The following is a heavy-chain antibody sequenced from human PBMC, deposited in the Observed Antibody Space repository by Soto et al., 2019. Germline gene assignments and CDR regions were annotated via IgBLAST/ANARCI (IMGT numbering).Heavy chain of an antibody. J-gene: IGHJ6*03. CDR1: GYSFTSYW. V-gene: IGHV5-51*01. CDR2: IYPGDSDT. D-gene: IGHD6-19*01. Sequence: PGESLKISWKGSGYSFTSYWSGWVRQMPGKGLEWMGIIYPGDSDTRYSPSFQGQVTISADKSISTAYLQWSSLKASDTAMYYCARLGVDGLEAGYYYMDVWGKGTTVTVSS. CDR3: ARLGVDGLEAGYYYMDV.